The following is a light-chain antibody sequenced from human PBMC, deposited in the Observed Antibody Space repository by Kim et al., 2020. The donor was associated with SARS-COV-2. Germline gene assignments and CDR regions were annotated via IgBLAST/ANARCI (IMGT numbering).Light chain of an antibody. CDR2: LNSDGSH. Sequence: GASVKLTCTLSSVHSSYAIAWHQQQPEKGPRYLMKLNSDGSHSKGDGIPDRFSGSSSGAERYLTISSLQSEDEADYYCQTWGTGMVFGGGTQLTVL. V-gene: IGLV4-69*01. CDR3: QTWGTGMV. J-gene: IGLJ3*02. CDR1: SVHSSYA.